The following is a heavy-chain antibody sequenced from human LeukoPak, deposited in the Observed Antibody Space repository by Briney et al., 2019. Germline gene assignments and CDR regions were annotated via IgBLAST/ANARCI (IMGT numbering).Heavy chain of an antibody. CDR2: ISGSGGST. V-gene: IGHV3-23*01. CDR3: AKDRMSGSYLKGGTEGVFDY. J-gene: IGHJ4*02. Sequence: GGSLRLSCAASGFTFSSYAMSWVRQAPGRGLEWVSAISGSGGSTYYADSVKGRFTISRDNSKNTLYLQMNSLRAEDTAVYYCAKDRMSGSYLKGGTEGVFDYWGQGTLVTVSS. CDR1: GFTFSSYA. D-gene: IGHD1-26*01.